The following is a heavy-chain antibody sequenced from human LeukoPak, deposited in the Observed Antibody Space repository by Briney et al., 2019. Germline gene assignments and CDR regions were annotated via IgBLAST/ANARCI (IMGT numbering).Heavy chain of an antibody. CDR2: INPNSGGT. CDR3: VRGYWGSVEDYFDY. Sequence: ASVKVSCKASGYIFTGYYMHWVRQAPGQGLEWMGWINPNSGGTNYAQKFQGRDTMTRDTSISTVYMELSRLRSDDTAVYYCVRGYWGSVEDYFDYWGQGTLVTVSS. D-gene: IGHD7-27*01. CDR1: GYIFTGYY. J-gene: IGHJ4*02. V-gene: IGHV1-2*02.